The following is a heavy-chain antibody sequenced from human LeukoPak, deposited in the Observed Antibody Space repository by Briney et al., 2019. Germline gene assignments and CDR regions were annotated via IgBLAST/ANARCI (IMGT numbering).Heavy chain of an antibody. D-gene: IGHD1-1*01. V-gene: IGHV3-7*01. J-gene: IGHJ3*02. CDR2: IKQDGSEK. Sequence: GGSLRLSCSASGFTFTCYWMGWVRPAPGKGLEWGANIKQDGSEKYYVDSVKGRFTISRDNAKNSLYLQMNSLRAEDTAVYYCARSPRYNWNDVSAFDIWGQGTMVTVSS. CDR3: ARSPRYNWNDVSAFDI. CDR1: GFTFTCYW.